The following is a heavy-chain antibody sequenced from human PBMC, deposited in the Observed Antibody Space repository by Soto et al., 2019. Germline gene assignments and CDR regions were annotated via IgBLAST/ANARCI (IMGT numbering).Heavy chain of an antibody. CDR2: ISYDGSNK. Sequence: QVQLVESGGGVVQPGRSLRLSCAASGFTFSSYAMHWVRQAPGKGLEWVAVISYDGSNKYYADSVKGRFTISRDNSKNTLYLPMNSLGAEDTAVYYCSRDHARDYGGDYWGQGTLVTVSS. J-gene: IGHJ4*02. CDR1: GFTFSSYA. CDR3: SRDHARDYGGDY. V-gene: IGHV3-30-3*01. D-gene: IGHD4-17*01.